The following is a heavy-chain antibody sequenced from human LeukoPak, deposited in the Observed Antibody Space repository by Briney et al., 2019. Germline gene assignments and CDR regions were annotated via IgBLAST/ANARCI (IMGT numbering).Heavy chain of an antibody. V-gene: IGHV4-34*01. CDR3: ARQAGQPLLPDY. CDR2: INHSGST. Sequence: PSETLSLTCAVYGGSFSGYYWSWIRQPPGKGLEWIGEINHSGSTNYNPSLKSRVTISVDTSKNQFSLKLSSVTAADTAVYYCARQAGQPLLPDYWGQGTLVTVSS. J-gene: IGHJ4*02. D-gene: IGHD3-10*01. CDR1: GGSFSGYY.